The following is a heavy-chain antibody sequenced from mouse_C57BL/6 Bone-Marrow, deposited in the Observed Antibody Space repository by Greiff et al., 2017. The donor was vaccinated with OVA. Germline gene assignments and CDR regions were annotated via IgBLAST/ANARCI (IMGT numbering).Heavy chain of an antibody. CDR1: GFTFSDYG. J-gene: IGHJ3*01. D-gene: IGHD1-1*01. V-gene: IGHV5-15*04. Sequence: EVKVEESGGGLVQPGGSLKLSCAASGFTFSDYGMAWVRQAPRKGPEWVAFISNLAYSIYYADTVTGRFTISRENAKNTLYLEMSSLRSEDTAMYYCARLYYGSSRAWFAYWGQGTLVTVSA. CDR3: ARLYYGSSRAWFAY. CDR2: ISNLAYSI.